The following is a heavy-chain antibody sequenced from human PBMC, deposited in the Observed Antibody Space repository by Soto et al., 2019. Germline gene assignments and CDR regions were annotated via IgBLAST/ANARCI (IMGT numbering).Heavy chain of an antibody. CDR3: ARVVGRPPYYYYGMDV. CDR1: GGTFSSYA. V-gene: IGHV1-69*13. CDR2: IIPIFGTA. J-gene: IGHJ6*02. Sequence: SVEVSCKASGGTFSSYAISWVRQAPGQGLEWMGGIIPIFGTANYAQKFQGRVTVTADESTSTAYMELSSLRSEDTAVYYCARVVGRPPYYYYGMDVWGQGTTVTVSS. D-gene: IGHD2-15*01.